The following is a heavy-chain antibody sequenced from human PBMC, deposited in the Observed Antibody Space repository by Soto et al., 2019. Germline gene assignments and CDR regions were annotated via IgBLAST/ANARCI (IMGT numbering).Heavy chain of an antibody. CDR2: IYWNDDK. Sequence: SGPTLVNPTQTLTLTCTFSGFSLSTSGVGVGWIRQPPGKALEWLALIYWNDDKRYSPSLKSRLTITKDTSKNQVVLTMTNMDPVDTASYYCAHLLVVPAAMRFDYWGQGTLVTVSS. CDR1: GFSLSTSGVG. CDR3: AHLLVVPAAMRFDY. D-gene: IGHD2-2*01. V-gene: IGHV2-5*01. J-gene: IGHJ4*02.